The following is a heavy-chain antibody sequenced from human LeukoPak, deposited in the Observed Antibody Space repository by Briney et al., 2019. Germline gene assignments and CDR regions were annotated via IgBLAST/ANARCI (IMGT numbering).Heavy chain of an antibody. J-gene: IGHJ6*03. CDR3: AKASSCSGGSCYFVDYYMDV. Sequence: GSLRLSCAASGFTFSSCGTHWVRQAPGKGLEWVAFIRYDGSNKYYADSVKGRFTISRDNSKNTLYLQMNSLRAEDTAVYYCAKASSCSGGSCYFVDYYMDVWGKGTTVTISS. D-gene: IGHD2-15*01. CDR2: IRYDGSNK. CDR1: GFTFSSCG. V-gene: IGHV3-30*02.